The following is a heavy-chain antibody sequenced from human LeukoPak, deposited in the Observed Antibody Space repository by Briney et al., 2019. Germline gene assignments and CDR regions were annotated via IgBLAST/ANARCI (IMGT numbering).Heavy chain of an antibody. CDR2: INSDGSSI. J-gene: IGHJ4*02. CDR1: GFTISSYW. D-gene: IGHD2-15*01. Sequence: GGSLRLSCAVSGFTISSYWMPWVRQAPGKGLVWVSRINSDGSSISYADSVKGRFTISRDNAKNTLYLQLNSLRVEDTAVYYCARDDRNCSGGSCYGVDYWGQGTLVTVSS. V-gene: IGHV3-74*01. CDR3: ARDDRNCSGGSCYGVDY.